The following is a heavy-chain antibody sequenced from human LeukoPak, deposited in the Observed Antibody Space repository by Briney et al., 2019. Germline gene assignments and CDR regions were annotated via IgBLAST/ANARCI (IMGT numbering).Heavy chain of an antibody. CDR1: GGTFSSYA. Sequence: GSSVKVSCKASGGTFSSYAISWVRQAPGQGLDWMGRIIPIFGIANCAQKLQGRVTITTDESTSTAYMELSSLRSEDTAVYYCAREMVRGVIPLPFDYWGQGTLVTVSS. CDR2: IIPIFGIA. V-gene: IGHV1-69*05. D-gene: IGHD3-10*01. CDR3: AREMVRGVIPLPFDY. J-gene: IGHJ4*02.